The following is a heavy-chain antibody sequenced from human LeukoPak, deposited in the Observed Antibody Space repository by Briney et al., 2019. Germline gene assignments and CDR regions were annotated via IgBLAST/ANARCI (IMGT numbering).Heavy chain of an antibody. J-gene: IGHJ4*02. CDR2: INNSGTST. D-gene: IGHD1-1*01. CDR3: ARSLKWNLVGFDY. V-gene: IGHV3-23*05. CDR1: GFAFSSYA. Sequence: PGGSLRLSCAASGFAFSSYAINWVPQAPGKGLQWVSVINNSGTSTFYAGSVKGRFTISRDNSRNTLYLQMSSLRGEDTALYFCARSLKWNLVGFDYWGQGTLVTVSS.